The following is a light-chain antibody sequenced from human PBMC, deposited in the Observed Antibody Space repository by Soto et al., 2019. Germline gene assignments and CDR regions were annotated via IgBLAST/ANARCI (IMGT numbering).Light chain of an antibody. J-gene: IGKJ1*01. CDR2: GSS. V-gene: IGKV3-20*01. Sequence: EIVLTQSPGTLSLSPGDRATLSCRASQGVATSYLAWYQQKPGQAPRLLMSGSSNRATGIPDRFSGSGSGTDFTRTISRLEPEDFAVYYCQLYTTFGQGTKVQL. CDR1: QGVATSY. CDR3: QLYTT.